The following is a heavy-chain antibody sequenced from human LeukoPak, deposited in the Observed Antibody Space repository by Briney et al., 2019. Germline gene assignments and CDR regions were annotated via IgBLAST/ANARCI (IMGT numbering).Heavy chain of an antibody. CDR3: ARGRGDY. J-gene: IGHJ4*02. V-gene: IGHV4-34*01. Sequence: PETLSLTCAVYGGSFSGYYWSWIRQPPGKGLEWIGEINHSGSTNYNPSLKSRVTISVDTSKNQFSLKLSSVTAADTAVYYCARGRGDYWGQGTLVTVSS. CDR2: INHSGST. D-gene: IGHD5-12*01. CDR1: GGSFSGYY.